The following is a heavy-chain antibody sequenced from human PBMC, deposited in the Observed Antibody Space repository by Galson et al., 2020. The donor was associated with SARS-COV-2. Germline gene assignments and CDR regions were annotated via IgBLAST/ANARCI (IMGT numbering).Heavy chain of an antibody. CDR2: IRGSGGIA. Sequence: GGSLRLSCAASGFMFSSYAMSWVRQAPGKGLEWVSGIRGSGGIAFYADSVRGRFTFSRDNSKNTLYLQMNSLRAEDTAVYYCAREGSVGYYFDYWGQGTLVTVSS. D-gene: IGHD3-10*01. CDR3: AREGSVGYYFDY. CDR1: GFMFSSYA. J-gene: IGHJ4*02. V-gene: IGHV3-23*01.